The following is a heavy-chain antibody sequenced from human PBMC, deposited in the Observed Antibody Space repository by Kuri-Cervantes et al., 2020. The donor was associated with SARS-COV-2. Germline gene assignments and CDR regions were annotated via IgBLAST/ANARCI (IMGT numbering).Heavy chain of an antibody. Sequence: GESLKISCSASGFTFSSYSMNWVRQAPGKGLEWVSSNSSSSSYIYYADSVKGRFTISRDNAKDSLYLQMNSLRAEDTAVYYCARGYDSSGYSLDCWGQGTLVTVSS. CDR2: NSSSSSYI. CDR3: ARGYDSSGYSLDC. J-gene: IGHJ4*02. CDR1: GFTFSSYS. D-gene: IGHD3-22*01. V-gene: IGHV3-21*01.